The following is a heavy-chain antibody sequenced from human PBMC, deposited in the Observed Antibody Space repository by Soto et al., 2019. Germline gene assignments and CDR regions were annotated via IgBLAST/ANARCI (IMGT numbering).Heavy chain of an antibody. D-gene: IGHD6-13*01. Sequence: SETLSLTCTVSCGSISSYYWSWIRQPPGKGLEWIGYIYYSGSTNYNPSLKSRVTISVDTSKNQFSLQLSSVTAADTAVYYCARKVAAARYYLDYWGQGTLVPVSS. CDR1: CGSISSYY. V-gene: IGHV4-59*01. CDR3: ARKVAAARYYLDY. CDR2: IYYSGST. J-gene: IGHJ4*02.